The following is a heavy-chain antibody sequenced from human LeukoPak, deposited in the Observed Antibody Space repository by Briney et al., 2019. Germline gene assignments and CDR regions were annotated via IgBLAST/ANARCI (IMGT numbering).Heavy chain of an antibody. V-gene: IGHV3-7*03. CDR2: IKQDGSEK. J-gene: IGHJ4*02. Sequence: GGSLRLSCAASGFTFSSHNMNWVRQAPGKGLEWVANIKQDGSEKYYVDSVKGRFTISRDNAKNSLYLQMNSLRAEDTAVYYCARRYFDYWGQGTLVTVSS. CDR3: ARRYFDY. CDR1: GFTFSSHN.